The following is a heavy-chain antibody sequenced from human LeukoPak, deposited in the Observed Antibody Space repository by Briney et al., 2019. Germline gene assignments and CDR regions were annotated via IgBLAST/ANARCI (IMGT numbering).Heavy chain of an antibody. CDR2: INPNSGVT. D-gene: IGHD5-12*01. V-gene: IGHV1-2*02. CDR1: GYTFSGFY. CDR3: AKDRYGDYEAPFHYYMDA. Sequence: ASVKVSCKASGYTFSGFYIHWVRQAPGQGLEWMGWINPNSGVTNYAQKLQGRVTITRDTSIDTAYMQLSRLRSDDTAVYYCAKDRYGDYEAPFHYYMDAWGKGTTVTISS. J-gene: IGHJ6*03.